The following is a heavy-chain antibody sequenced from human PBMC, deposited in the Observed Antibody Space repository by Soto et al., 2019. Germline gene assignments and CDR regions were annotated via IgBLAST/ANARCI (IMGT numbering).Heavy chain of an antibody. D-gene: IGHD6-19*01. J-gene: IGHJ4*02. Sequence: PGGSLRLSCAASGFTFSSYGMHWVRQAPGKGLEWVAVIWYDGSNKYYADSVKGRFTISRDNSKNTLYLQMNSLRAEDTAVYYCASGDSSGWYPLDWGQGTLVTVSS. CDR3: ASGDSSGWYPLD. CDR1: GFTFSSYG. V-gene: IGHV3-33*01. CDR2: IWYDGSNK.